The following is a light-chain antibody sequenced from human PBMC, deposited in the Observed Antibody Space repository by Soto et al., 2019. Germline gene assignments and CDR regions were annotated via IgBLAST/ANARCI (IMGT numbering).Light chain of an antibody. Sequence: QSALTQPRSVSGSPGQSVTISCTGTNSDVGGYNYVSWYEQYPGKAPKLMISGVSERPSGVHDRFSGSKSGNTASLTISGLQPEDEADYYCCSYVDTDTWVFGVGTKLTVL. V-gene: IGLV2-11*01. J-gene: IGLJ3*02. CDR3: CSYVDTDTWV. CDR2: GVS. CDR1: NSDVGGYNY.